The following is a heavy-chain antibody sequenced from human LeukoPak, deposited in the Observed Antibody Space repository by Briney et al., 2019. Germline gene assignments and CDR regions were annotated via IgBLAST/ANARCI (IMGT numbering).Heavy chain of an antibody. CDR3: ARGLIAVAGMGGY. Sequence: GGSLRLSCAASGFTFSSYAMHWVRQAPGKGLEWVAVISYDGSNKYYADSVKGRFTISRDNSKNTLYLQMSSLRAEDTAVYYCARGLIAVAGMGGYWGQGTLVTVSS. CDR1: GFTFSSYA. J-gene: IGHJ4*02. D-gene: IGHD6-19*01. V-gene: IGHV3-30-3*01. CDR2: ISYDGSNK.